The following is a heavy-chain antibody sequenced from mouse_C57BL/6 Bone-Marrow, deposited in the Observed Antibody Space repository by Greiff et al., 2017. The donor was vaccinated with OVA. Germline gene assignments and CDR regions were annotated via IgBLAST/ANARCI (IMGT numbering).Heavy chain of an antibody. Sequence: EVKLQESGGGLVKPGGSLKLSCAASGFTFSSYAMSWVRQTPEKRLEWVATISDGGSYTYYPDNVKGRFTISRDNAKNNLYLQMSHLKSEDTAMYYCARVYYDYDERVGYYFDYWGQGTTLTVSS. V-gene: IGHV5-4*03. CDR2: ISDGGSYT. D-gene: IGHD2-4*01. CDR1: GFTFSSYA. CDR3: ARVYYDYDERVGYYFDY. J-gene: IGHJ2*01.